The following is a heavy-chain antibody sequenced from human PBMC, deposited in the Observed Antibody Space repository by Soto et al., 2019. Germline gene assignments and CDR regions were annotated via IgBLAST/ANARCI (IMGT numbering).Heavy chain of an antibody. J-gene: IGHJ3*02. D-gene: IGHD3-16*01. CDR3: AKADHDYGAPFDI. CDR1: GVTFSSYA. Sequence: QVQLVQSGAEVKKPGSSVRVSCKASGVTFSSYAISWVRQAPGQGLEWMGGIIAMFRSAIYAQKFQGRVTITADESTSTAYMDLSSLRSEDTAVYYCAKADHDYGAPFDIWGQGTMVTVSS. V-gene: IGHV1-69*01. CDR2: IIAMFRSA.